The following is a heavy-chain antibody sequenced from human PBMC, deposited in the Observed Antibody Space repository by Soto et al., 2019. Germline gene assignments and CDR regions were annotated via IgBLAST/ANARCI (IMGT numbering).Heavy chain of an antibody. CDR3: ACGYQLSAGFDY. CDR2: IIPIFGTA. V-gene: IGHV1-69*13. D-gene: IGHD5-12*01. CDR1: GGTFSSYA. J-gene: IGHJ4*02. Sequence: SVKVSCKASGGTFSSYAISWVRQAPGQGLEWMGGIIPIFGTANYAQKFQGRVTITADESTSTAYMELSSLRSEDTAVYYCACGYQLSAGFDYWGQGTLVTVSS.